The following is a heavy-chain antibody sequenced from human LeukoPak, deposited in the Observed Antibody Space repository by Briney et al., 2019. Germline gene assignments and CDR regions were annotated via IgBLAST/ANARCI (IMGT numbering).Heavy chain of an antibody. J-gene: IGHJ4*02. CDR1: GFTFSSYG. D-gene: IGHD2-21*02. CDR3: ARDTRGDWYYFDY. CDR2: ISYDGSNK. Sequence: PGRSLRLSCAASGFTFSSYGMHWVRQAPGKGLEWVAVISYDGSNKYYADSVKGRFTISRDNSKNTLYLQMNSLRAEDTAVYYCARDTRGDWYYFDYWGQGTLVTVSS. V-gene: IGHV3-30*03.